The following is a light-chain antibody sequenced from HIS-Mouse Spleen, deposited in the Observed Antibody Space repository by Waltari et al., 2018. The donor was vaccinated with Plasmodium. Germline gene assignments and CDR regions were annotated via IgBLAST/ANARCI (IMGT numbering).Light chain of an antibody. Sequence: SYELTQPPSVSVSPGRTARITCSGDALPKKYASWYQQKSGQAPVLVIYEDSKRPSGIPERFSGSSSGTMATLTISGAQVEDEADYYCYSTDSSGNHRVFGGGTKLTVL. V-gene: IGLV3-10*01. CDR2: EDS. J-gene: IGLJ3*02. CDR3: YSTDSSGNHRV. CDR1: ALPKKY.